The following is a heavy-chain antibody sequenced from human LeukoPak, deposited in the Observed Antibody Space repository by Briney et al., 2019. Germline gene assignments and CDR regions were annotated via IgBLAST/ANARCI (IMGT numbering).Heavy chain of an antibody. J-gene: IGHJ5*02. CDR3: VRYYYGSGTSFDP. CDR1: GFSFSDYW. D-gene: IGHD3-10*01. Sequence: GGSLRLSCAASGFSFSDYWMSWVRQTPGKGLEWVANIKKDGSEKYYVDSVKGRFTISRDNAKNLLYLQMSSLRAEDTAVYYCVRYYYGSGTSFDPWGQGTLVTVSS. V-gene: IGHV3-7*01. CDR2: IKKDGSEK.